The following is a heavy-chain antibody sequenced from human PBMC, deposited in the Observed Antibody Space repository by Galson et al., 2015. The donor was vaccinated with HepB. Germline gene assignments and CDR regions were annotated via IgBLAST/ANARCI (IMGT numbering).Heavy chain of an antibody. CDR3: AKGDWGGVDGHFDF. CDR1: GFIFSNYG. CDR2: ISFDANNQ. V-gene: IGHV3-30*18. D-gene: IGHD5-24*01. Sequence: SLRLSCAASGFIFSNYGMHWVRQAPGKGLEWVAVISFDANNQYYADSVKGRFIISRGNSKNTLYLQMNSLRPEDTARYYCAKGDWGGVDGHFDFWGQGTLVTVSS. J-gene: IGHJ4*02.